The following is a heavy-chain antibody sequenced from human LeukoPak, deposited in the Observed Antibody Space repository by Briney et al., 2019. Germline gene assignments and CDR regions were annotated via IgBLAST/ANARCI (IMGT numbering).Heavy chain of an antibody. CDR1: GGSFSGYY. Sequence: PSETLSLTCAVYGGSFSGYYWSWIRQPPGKGLEWIGEINHSGSTNYNASLKSRVTISVDTSKNQFSLKLSSVTAADTAVYYCARRLPYYYGSGSYYNYWGQGTLVTVSS. J-gene: IGHJ4*02. D-gene: IGHD3-10*01. CDR3: ARRLPYYYGSGSYYNY. V-gene: IGHV4-34*01. CDR2: INHSGST.